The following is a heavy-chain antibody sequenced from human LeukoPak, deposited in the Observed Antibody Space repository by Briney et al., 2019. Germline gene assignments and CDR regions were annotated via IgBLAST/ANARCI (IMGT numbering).Heavy chain of an antibody. J-gene: IGHJ3*02. V-gene: IGHV4-34*01. Sequence: SETLSLTCTVSGGSISNYYWSWIRQPPGKGLEWIGEINHSGSTNYNPSLKSRVTISVDTSKNQFSLKLSSVTAADTAVYYRARGRYSSSWYDIWGQGTMVTVSS. D-gene: IGHD6-13*01. CDR2: INHSGST. CDR3: ARGRYSSSWYDI. CDR1: GGSISNYY.